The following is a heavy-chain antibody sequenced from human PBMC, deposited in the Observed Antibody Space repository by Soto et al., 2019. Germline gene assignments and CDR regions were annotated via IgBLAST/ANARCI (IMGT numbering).Heavy chain of an antibody. CDR2: ISSTSSFT. D-gene: IGHD5-12*01. J-gene: IGHJ4*02. CDR1: GFTFSDSY. CDR3: ARRDGYNYFDF. V-gene: IGHV3-11*06. Sequence: QVQLVESGGGLGKPGGSLRLSCVASGFTFSDSYMSWVRQAPGKGLECVSYISSTSSFTDYAESVKGRFIISRDNAKNSLFLQMNSLRAEDTALYYCARRDGYNYFDFWGQGTLVSVSS.